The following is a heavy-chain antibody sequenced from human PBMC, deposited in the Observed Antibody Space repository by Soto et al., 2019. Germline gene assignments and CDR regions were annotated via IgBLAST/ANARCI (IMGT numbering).Heavy chain of an antibody. CDR3: ARLIPGIAAAQGFDP. Sequence: QVQLVQSGAEVKKPGSSVKVSCKAAGGTFSSYTISWVRQAPGQGLEWMGRIIPILGIANYAQKFQGRVTITADKSTSTAYMELSSLRSEDTAVYYCARLIPGIAAAQGFDPWGQGTLVTFSS. J-gene: IGHJ5*02. V-gene: IGHV1-69*02. D-gene: IGHD6-13*01. CDR1: GGTFSSYT. CDR2: IIPILGIA.